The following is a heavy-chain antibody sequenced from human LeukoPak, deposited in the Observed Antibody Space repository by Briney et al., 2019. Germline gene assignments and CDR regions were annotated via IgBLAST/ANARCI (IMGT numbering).Heavy chain of an antibody. CDR2: ISYDGSNK. CDR3: ARGHYRWLLNYYYYMDV. J-gene: IGHJ6*03. Sequence: GGSLRLSCAASGFTFSSYAMHWVRQAPGKGLEWVAVISYDGSNKYYADSVKGRFTISRDNSKNTLYLQMNSLRAEDTAVYYCARGHYRWLLNYYYYMDVWGKGTTVTVSS. V-gene: IGHV3-30*04. CDR1: GFTFSSYA. D-gene: IGHD4-23*01.